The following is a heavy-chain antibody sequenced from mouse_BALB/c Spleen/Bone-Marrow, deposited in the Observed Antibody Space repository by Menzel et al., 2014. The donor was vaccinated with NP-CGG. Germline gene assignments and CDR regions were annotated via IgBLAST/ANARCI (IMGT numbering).Heavy chain of an antibody. CDR3: ARYYYGTRYYCDY. CDR1: GSNITDPY. CDR2: IDPANGNT. D-gene: IGHD1-1*01. J-gene: IGHJ2*01. V-gene: IGHV14-3*02. Sequence: IQLQQSGAELVKPGASVKLSCTASGSNITDPYMHWVKQRPEQGLGWIGRIDPANGNTKYDPKFQGKATITADTSSNTAYLQLNSLTSEDTAVYYGARYYYGTRYYCDYWGQGTTLTVSS.